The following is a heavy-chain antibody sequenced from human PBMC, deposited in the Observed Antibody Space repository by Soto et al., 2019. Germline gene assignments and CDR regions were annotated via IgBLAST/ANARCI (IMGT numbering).Heavy chain of an antibody. CDR1: GGSISSYY. CDR2: IYYSGST. J-gene: IGHJ6*02. V-gene: IGHV4-59*01. CDR3: ARDLLCYCGTDCYPLDV. Sequence: SETLSLTCTVSGGSISSYYWSWIRQPPGKGLEWIGYIYYSGSTNYNPSLKSRVTISVDTSKNQFSLKLSSVTAADTAVYYCARDLLCYCGTDCYPLDVCGQRSTVPVS. D-gene: IGHD2-21*02.